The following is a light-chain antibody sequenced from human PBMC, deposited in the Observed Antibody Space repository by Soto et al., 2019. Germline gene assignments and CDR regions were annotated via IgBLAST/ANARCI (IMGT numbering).Light chain of an antibody. CDR2: AAS. CDR3: QQSYSTPPT. V-gene: IGKV1-39*01. Sequence: DIQMTQSPSSLSASVGDRVTITCRASQSISSYLNWYQQKPGKAPKLLIYAASSLRSGVPSRFSGSGSGTDFTLTISSLQPEEFATYHCQQSYSTPPTFGQGTKLEIK. CDR1: QSISSY. J-gene: IGKJ2*01.